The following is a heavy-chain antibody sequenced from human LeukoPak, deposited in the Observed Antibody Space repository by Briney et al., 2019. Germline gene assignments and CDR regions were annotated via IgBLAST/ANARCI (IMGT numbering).Heavy chain of an antibody. D-gene: IGHD1-26*01. CDR2: ITTRGTTT. Sequence: GGSLRLSCVASGFNFSTSDMNWVRQAPGKGLDWVAYITTRGTTTYYADSVEGRFTLSRDNAKNSLYLQMNTLRAEDTAVYYCARLGGNLSRWGQGTLVTVSS. J-gene: IGHJ4*02. CDR3: ARLGGNLSR. V-gene: IGHV3-48*03. CDR1: GFNFSTSD.